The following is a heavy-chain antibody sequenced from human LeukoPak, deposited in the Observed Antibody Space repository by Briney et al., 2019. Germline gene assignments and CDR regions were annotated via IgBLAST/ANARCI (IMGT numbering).Heavy chain of an antibody. CDR1: GYTFTSYY. CDR3: ARAIRADRRGSWFDP. Sequence: GASVKVSCKASGYTFTSYYMHWVRQAPGQGLEWMGIINPSGGSTSYAQKFQGRVTFTRNTSITTAYMELGSLRSEDTAVYYCARAIRADRRGSWFDPWGQGTLVTVSS. V-gene: IGHV1-46*01. J-gene: IGHJ5*02. CDR2: INPSGGST. D-gene: IGHD6-6*01.